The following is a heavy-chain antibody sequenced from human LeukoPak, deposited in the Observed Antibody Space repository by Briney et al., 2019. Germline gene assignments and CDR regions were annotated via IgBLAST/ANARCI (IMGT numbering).Heavy chain of an antibody. J-gene: IGHJ4*02. CDR2: IKQDGSEK. D-gene: IGHD3-10*01. Sequence: GGSLRLSCAASGFTFSSYWMSWVRQAPGKGLEWVANIKQDGSEKYYVDSVKGRFTISRDNSKNTLYLQMGSLRAEDMAVYYCATSLGELWFGEPVDYWGQGTLVTVSS. V-gene: IGHV3-7*01. CDR3: ATSLGELWFGEPVDY. CDR1: GFTFSSYW.